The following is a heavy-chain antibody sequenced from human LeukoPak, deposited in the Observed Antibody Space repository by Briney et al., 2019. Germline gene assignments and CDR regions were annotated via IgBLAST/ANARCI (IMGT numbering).Heavy chain of an antibody. CDR3: ARGTRKARGVYWFDP. V-gene: IGHV1-8*01. J-gene: IGHJ5*02. CDR2: MNPNSGNT. CDR1: GYTFTSYD. D-gene: IGHD3-10*01. Sequence: GASVKVSCKASGYTFTSYDINWVRQATGQGLEWRGWMNPNSGNTGYAQKFQGRVTMTRNTSISTAYMELSSLRSEDTAVYYCARGTRKARGVYWFDPWGQGTLVTVSS.